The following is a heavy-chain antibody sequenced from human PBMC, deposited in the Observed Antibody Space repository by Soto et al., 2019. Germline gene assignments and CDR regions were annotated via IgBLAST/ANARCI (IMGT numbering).Heavy chain of an antibody. CDR3: AHLTHTVSRFLEWYFDY. CDR1: GFSLSTSAVG. CDR2: IFWNDDK. Sequence: SGPTLVNPTQTLTLTCTFSGFSLSTSAVGVGWIRQPPGKALEWLALIFWNDDKRYSPSLKSRLTITKDTSKSRVVLTMTNMDPVDTATYFCAHLTHTVSRFLEWYFDYWGQGALVTVSS. D-gene: IGHD3-3*01. J-gene: IGHJ4*02. V-gene: IGHV2-5*01.